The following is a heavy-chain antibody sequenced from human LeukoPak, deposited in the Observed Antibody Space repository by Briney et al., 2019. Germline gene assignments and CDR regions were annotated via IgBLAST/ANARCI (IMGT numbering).Heavy chain of an antibody. D-gene: IGHD5-18*01. CDR1: GFTFRSYE. V-gene: IGHV3-48*03. CDR2: ISIISSSGSTI. CDR3: ARVQLPLFRGYSHGSLDS. J-gene: IGHJ4*02. Sequence: GGSLRLSCAASGFTFRSYEMNWVRQAPGKGLEWVSYISIISSSGSTIYYADSVKGRYTISRDNAKNSLYLQMNSLRAEDTAVYYCARVQLPLFRGYSHGSLDSWGQGMLVTVSS.